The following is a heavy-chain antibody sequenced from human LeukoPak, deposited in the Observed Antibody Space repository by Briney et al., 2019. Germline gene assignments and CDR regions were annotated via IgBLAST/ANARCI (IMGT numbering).Heavy chain of an antibody. CDR2: INHSGST. V-gene: IGHV4-34*01. CDR3: ARVISLVATITLGNYFDY. J-gene: IGHJ4*02. CDR1: GGSFSGYY. D-gene: IGHD5-12*01. Sequence: PSETLSLTCAVYGGSFSGYYWSWVRQPPGKGLEWIGEINHSGSTNYNPSLKSRVTISVDTSKNQFSLKLSSVTAADTAVYYCARVISLVATITLGNYFDYWGQGTLVTVSS.